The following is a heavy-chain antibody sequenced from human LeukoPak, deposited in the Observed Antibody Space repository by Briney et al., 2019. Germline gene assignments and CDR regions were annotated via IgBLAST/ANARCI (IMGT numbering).Heavy chain of an antibody. CDR3: ARGPSTANWFDP. J-gene: IGHJ5*02. D-gene: IGHD4-17*01. V-gene: IGHV4-61*02. CDR2: FYVTGST. Sequence: PSETLSLTCTVSGGSISSGYYWSWIRQPAGKAPEWIGRFYVTGSTDYSPSLKSRVTISADTTKNQLSLRLSSVTAADTAVYYCARGPSTANWFDPWGQGTLVTVSS. CDR1: GGSISSGYY.